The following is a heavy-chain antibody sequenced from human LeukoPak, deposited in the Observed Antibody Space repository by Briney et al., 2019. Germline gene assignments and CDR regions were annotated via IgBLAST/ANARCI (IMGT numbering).Heavy chain of an antibody. CDR1: GFTFGSYG. V-gene: IGHV3-33*06. CDR2: IWYDGSNK. CDR3: AKDRGGSSSADY. D-gene: IGHD1-26*01. J-gene: IGHJ4*02. Sequence: PGRSLRLSCAASGFTFGSYGMHWVRQAPGKGLEWVAVIWYDGSNKYYADSVKDRFTISRDNSKNTLYLQMNSLRAEDTAVYYCAKDRGGSSSADYWGQGTLVTVSS.